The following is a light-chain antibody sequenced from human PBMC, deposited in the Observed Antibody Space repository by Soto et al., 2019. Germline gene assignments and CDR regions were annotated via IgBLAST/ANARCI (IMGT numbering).Light chain of an antibody. CDR3: CSYGGSYSLV. V-gene: IGLV2-23*02. Sequence: QSVLTQPPSASGSPGQSITISCTGTSSDVGSYNLVSWYQRHPGKAPKLMIYEVSKRPSGTSNRFSGSKSGDTASLTISGLQAEDEAHYYCCSYGGSYSLVFGGGTKLTVL. CDR1: SSDVGSYNL. J-gene: IGLJ3*02. CDR2: EVS.